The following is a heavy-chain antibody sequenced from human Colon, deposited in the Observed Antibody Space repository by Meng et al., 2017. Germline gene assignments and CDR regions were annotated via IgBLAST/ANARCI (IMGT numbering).Heavy chain of an antibody. CDR3: ARDRVPGKY. V-gene: IGHV4-61*01. CDR2: IYYSGTT. J-gene: IGHJ4*02. CDR1: GGSVSSGTYY. D-gene: IGHD1-14*01. Sequence: QGPLQESGPGLVRPSETLSLPFTVSGGSVSSGTYYWIWIRQPPGKGLEWIGCIYYSGTTNYNPSLKSRVTISVDTSKNQFSLKLSSVTPADTAVYFCARDRVPGKYWGQGTLVTVSS.